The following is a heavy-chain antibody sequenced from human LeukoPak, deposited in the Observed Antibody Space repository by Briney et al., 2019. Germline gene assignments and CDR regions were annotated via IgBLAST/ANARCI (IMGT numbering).Heavy chain of an antibody. CDR1: GGSVSSDY. J-gene: IGHJ6*03. CDR3: ARVFDSGSQAYFYYMDV. V-gene: IGHV4-59*02. CDR2: MSDIGSS. D-gene: IGHD3-10*01. Sequence: PSETLSLTCSVSGGSVSSDYYTWLRQPPGKGLEWIGYMSDIGSSSYSPPLNSRVTILVDTSKNQVSLTLTSVTAADTAVYYCARVFDSGSQAYFYYMDVWGKGTTVTISS.